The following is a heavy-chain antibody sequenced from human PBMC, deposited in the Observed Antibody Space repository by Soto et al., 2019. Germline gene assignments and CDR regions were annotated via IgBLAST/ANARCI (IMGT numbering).Heavy chain of an antibody. Sequence: GESLKISCKGSGYSFTSYWIGWVRQTPGKGLEWMGIINPGDSHTRYSPSFQGQVTISADKSINTAYVQWSGLKASDTAIYYCARLGLTKYCRSSTCYSMDVWGQGTTVTVSS. J-gene: IGHJ6*02. CDR3: ARLGLTKYCRSSTCYSMDV. D-gene: IGHD2-2*01. V-gene: IGHV5-51*01. CDR1: GYSFTSYW. CDR2: INPGDSHT.